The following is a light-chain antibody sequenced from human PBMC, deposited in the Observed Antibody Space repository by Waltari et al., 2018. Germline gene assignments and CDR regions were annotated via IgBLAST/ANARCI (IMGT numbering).Light chain of an antibody. J-gene: IGLJ2*01. CDR3: CSYARAGTLL. CDR1: YNDVETYNL. CDR2: EVN. Sequence: QSALTQPASVSGSPGQSITISCSGTYNDVETYNLVSWYQHSPGKAPKLLIYEVNRPPSGVSTRFSCSKSGNTASLTISGLQAEDEAYYYCCSYARAGTLLFGGGTKLTVL. V-gene: IGLV2-23*02.